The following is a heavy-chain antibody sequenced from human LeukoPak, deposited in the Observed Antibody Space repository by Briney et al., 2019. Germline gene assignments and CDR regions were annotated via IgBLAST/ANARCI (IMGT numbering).Heavy chain of an antibody. V-gene: IGHV4-59*01. J-gene: IGHJ5*02. CDR3: AREVVVDTAPPLGWFDP. D-gene: IGHD2-15*01. CDR1: GGSISSYY. CDR2: IYYSGST. Sequence: PSETLSLTCTVSGGSISSYYWSWIRQPPGKGLEWIGYIYYSGSTNYNPSLKSRVTISVDTSKNQFSLKLSSVTAADTAVYYCAREVVVDTAPPLGWFDPWGQGTLVTVSS.